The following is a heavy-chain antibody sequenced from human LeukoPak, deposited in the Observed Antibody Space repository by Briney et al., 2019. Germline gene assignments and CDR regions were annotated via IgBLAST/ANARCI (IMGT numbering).Heavy chain of an antibody. CDR2: IIPIFGTT. J-gene: IGHJ1*01. CDR1: GGTFSNYA. Sequence: ASVKVSCKASGGTFSNYAISWVRQASGQGLEWMGGIIPIFGTTNYAQKFQGRVTITADKSTSTAYMELSSLRSEDTAVYYCARGALGVREYFQHWGQGTLISVSS. V-gene: IGHV1-69*06. D-gene: IGHD2-8*01. CDR3: ARGALGVREYFQH.